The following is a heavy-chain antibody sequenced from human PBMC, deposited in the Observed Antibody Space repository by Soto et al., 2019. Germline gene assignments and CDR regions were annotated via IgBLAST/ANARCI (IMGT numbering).Heavy chain of an antibody. V-gene: IGHV3-30*04. Sequence: QVHLVESGGGVVQPGRSLRLFCAASGFTFHSHAMHWVRQAPGKGLEWVAVTSYDGSDKYYADSVKGRFTISRDNSENTLYLQMNSLSAEDTAVYFCARDLASGYYYYGMDVWGQGTTVTVSS. CDR1: GFTFHSHA. D-gene: IGHD3-3*02. J-gene: IGHJ6*02. CDR2: TSYDGSDK. CDR3: ARDLASGYYYYGMDV.